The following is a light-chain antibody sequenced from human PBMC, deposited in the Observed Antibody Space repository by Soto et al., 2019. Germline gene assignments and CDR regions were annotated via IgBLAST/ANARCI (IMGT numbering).Light chain of an antibody. CDR2: DAS. CDR1: QSVGTS. Sequence: EIVLTQSPATLSLSPGERATLSCRASQSVGTSLGWYQQKPGQAPRPLIYDASNRATGIPARFTGSGSGTDFTLIISSLEPEDFAVYYCQQRSNWPLTFGGGTKVEI. V-gene: IGKV3-11*01. CDR3: QQRSNWPLT. J-gene: IGKJ4*01.